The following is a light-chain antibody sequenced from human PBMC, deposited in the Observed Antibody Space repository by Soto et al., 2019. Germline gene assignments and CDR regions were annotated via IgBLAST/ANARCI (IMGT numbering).Light chain of an antibody. CDR3: QQYNTYST. Sequence: DIQRTQSPSTLSASVGDSVTITCRASQNIRNWLAWYQQKPGKAPNPRIYDGSSLKSGVPARFSGSGSGTEFTLTLSSLQPDDFATYYCQQYNTYSTFGQGTRLEIK. CDR2: DGS. J-gene: IGKJ5*01. CDR1: QNIRNW. V-gene: IGKV1-5*01.